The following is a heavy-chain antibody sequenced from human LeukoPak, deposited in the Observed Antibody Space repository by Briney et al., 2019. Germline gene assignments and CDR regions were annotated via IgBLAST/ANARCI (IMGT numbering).Heavy chain of an antibody. D-gene: IGHD3-3*01. CDR1: GYTFTSYG. V-gene: IGHV1-18*01. CDR2: ISAYNGNT. J-gene: IGHJ4*02. CDR3: ARDYDFWSGYYTPGFDY. Sequence: ASVKVSCKASGYTFTSYGISWVRQAPGQGLEWMGWISAYNGNTNYAQKLQGRVTMTTDTSTSTAYMELRSLRSDDTAVYYCARDYDFWSGYYTPGFDYWGQGTLVTASS.